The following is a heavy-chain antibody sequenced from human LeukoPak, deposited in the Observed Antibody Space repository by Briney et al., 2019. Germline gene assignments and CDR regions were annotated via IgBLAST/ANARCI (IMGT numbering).Heavy chain of an antibody. CDR2: INPNSGGT. CDR3: ARDRARYSGYDHYFDY. Sequence: ASVKVSCKASGGTFSSYAISWVRQAPGQGLEWMGWINPNSGGTNYAQKFQGRVTMTRDTSISTAYMELSRLRSDDTAVYYCARDRARYSGYDHYFDYWGQGTLVTVSS. D-gene: IGHD5-12*01. V-gene: IGHV1-2*02. J-gene: IGHJ4*02. CDR1: GGTFSSYA.